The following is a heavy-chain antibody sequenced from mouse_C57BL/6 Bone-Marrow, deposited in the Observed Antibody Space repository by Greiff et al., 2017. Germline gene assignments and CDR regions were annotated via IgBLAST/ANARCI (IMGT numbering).Heavy chain of an antibody. J-gene: IGHJ1*03. Sequence: VKLVESGAELVKPGASVKISCKASGYAFSSYWMNWVKQRPGKGLEWIGQIYPGDGDTTYNGKFKGKATLTADKSSSTAYMQLSSLTSEDSAVYFCARSTWRYFDVWGTGTTVTVSS. CDR1: GYAFSSYW. V-gene: IGHV1-80*01. CDR2: IYPGDGDT. CDR3: ARSTWRYFDV.